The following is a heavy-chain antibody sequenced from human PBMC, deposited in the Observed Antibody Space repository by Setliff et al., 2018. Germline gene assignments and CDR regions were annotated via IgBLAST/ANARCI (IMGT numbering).Heavy chain of an antibody. Sequence: PSETLSLTCAVYGDSFSDYYWSWIRQPPGKGLEWIEEINHRGSTNYGPSLRSRVTMSVDKSKNQFSLKLKSVTAADTAVYYFRLAHCNDTSCEEALDYWSQGTLVTVSS. CDR2: INHRGST. D-gene: IGHD2-2*01. CDR3: RLAHCNDTSCEEALDY. V-gene: IGHV4-34*01. CDR1: GDSFSDYY. J-gene: IGHJ4*02.